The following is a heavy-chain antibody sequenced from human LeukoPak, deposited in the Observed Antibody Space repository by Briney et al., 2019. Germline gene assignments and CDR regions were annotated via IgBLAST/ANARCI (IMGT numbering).Heavy chain of an antibody. CDR2: ISAYNGNT. J-gene: IGHJ4*02. CDR1: GYTFTGYY. D-gene: IGHD6-6*01. Sequence: ASVKVSCKASGYTFTGYYMHWVRQAPGQGLEWMGWISAYNGNTNYAQKLQGRVTMTTDTSTSTAYMELRSLRSDDTAVYYCARAFSQLPYFDYWGQGTLVTVSS. V-gene: IGHV1-18*04. CDR3: ARAFSQLPYFDY.